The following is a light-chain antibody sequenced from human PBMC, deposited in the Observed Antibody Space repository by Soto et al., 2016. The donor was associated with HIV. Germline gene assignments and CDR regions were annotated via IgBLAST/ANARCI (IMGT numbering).Light chain of an antibody. Sequence: DIQMTQSPSSLSASVGDRVTITCRASQSISSYLNWYQQKPGKAPKLLIYAASSLQSGVPSRFSGSGSGTEFTLTISSLQPEDIATYYCQQYHNLPLTFGPWDQSRISN. V-gene: IGKV1-39*01. CDR2: AAS. CDR3: QQYHNLPLT. J-gene: IGKJ3*01. CDR1: QSISSY.